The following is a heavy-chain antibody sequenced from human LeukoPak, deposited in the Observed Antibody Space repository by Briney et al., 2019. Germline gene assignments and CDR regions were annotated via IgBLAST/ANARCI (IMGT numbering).Heavy chain of an antibody. J-gene: IGHJ4*02. D-gene: IGHD6-13*01. CDR3: AKCDSSSWYGIDS. Sequence: GGSLRLSCAASGFTVYSNYMGWVRQAPGKGLEWVSVIYSGGNTYYADSAKGRFTISRDISRNTMDLQMNSLRAEDTAVYYCAKCDSSSWYGIDSWGQGTLVTVPS. V-gene: IGHV3-53*01. CDR2: IYSGGNT. CDR1: GFTVYSNY.